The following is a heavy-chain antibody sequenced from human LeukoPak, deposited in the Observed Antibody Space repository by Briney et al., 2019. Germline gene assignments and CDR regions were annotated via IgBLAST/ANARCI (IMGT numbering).Heavy chain of an antibody. CDR3: ARAETGGTVTTNYYMDV. D-gene: IGHD4-17*01. J-gene: IGHJ6*03. CDR1: GFTFSSYW. CDR2: IKRDGSEK. V-gene: IGHV3-7*01. Sequence: TGGSLRLSCAASGFTFSSYWMSWVRQAPGKGLEWVANIKRDGSEKYYVDSVKGRFTISRDNAKNSLYLQMNSLRAEDTAVYYCARAETGGTVTTNYYMDVWGKGTTVTISS.